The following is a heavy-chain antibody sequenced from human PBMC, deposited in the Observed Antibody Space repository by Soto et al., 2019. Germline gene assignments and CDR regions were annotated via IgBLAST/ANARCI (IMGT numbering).Heavy chain of an antibody. Sequence: GGSLRLSCAASEFTFSSYAMSWVRQAPGKGLEWVSAISGSSGATYYADSVKGRFTISRDNSKNTLYLQMNSLRAEDTAVYYCAKDPQGYCSTTSCHSYFDSWGQGTLVTVSS. V-gene: IGHV3-23*01. CDR1: EFTFSSYA. CDR3: AKDPQGYCSTTSCHSYFDS. J-gene: IGHJ4*02. D-gene: IGHD2-2*01. CDR2: ISGSSGAT.